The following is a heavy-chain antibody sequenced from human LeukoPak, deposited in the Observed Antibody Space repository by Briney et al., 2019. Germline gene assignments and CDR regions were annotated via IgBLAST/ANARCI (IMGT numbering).Heavy chain of an antibody. J-gene: IGHJ5*02. V-gene: IGHV1-69*06. D-gene: IGHD3-22*01. Sequence: SVKVSCKVSGGTFSSYAISWVRQAPGQGLEWMGGIIPIFGTANYAQKFQGRVTITADKSTSTVYMELSRLRSEDTALYYCARCIPPYYYDSSGYYQTQWSNWFDPWGQGTLVTVSS. CDR1: GGTFSSYA. CDR3: ARCIPPYYYDSSGYYQTQWSNWFDP. CDR2: IIPIFGTA.